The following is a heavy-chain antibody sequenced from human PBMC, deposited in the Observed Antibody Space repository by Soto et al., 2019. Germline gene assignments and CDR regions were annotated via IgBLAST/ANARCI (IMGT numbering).Heavy chain of an antibody. CDR2: INNSGST. CDR1: VGSMRTYF. V-gene: IGHV4-59*08. J-gene: IGHJ5*02. CDR3: ARHHINYASEKDWFHP. D-gene: IGHD3-10*01. Sequence: PSETLSLTCTVSVGSMRTYFWSWIRQPPGKGLEWIGYINNSGSTNYNPSLKSRVTISVDTSKNQFSLKLTSVTAADTAVYFCARHHINYASEKDWFHPWGQGTPVTVSS.